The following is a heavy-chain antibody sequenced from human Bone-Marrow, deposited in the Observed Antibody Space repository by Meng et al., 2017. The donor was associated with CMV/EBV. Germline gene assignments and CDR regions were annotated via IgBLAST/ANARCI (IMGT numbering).Heavy chain of an antibody. CDR2: IYYTGTS. D-gene: IGHD2-21*02. Sequence: GSLRLSCSVSGGSISSYYWSWVRQSPGKGLEWIGYIYYTGTSNYNPSLKSRVTISVDTSKNQFSLKLTSVTPADTAVYYCARWLRYCGGGDCYSGTEMESWAQGTLVTFSS. V-gene: IGHV4-59*01. CDR1: GGSISSYY. J-gene: IGHJ5*02. CDR3: ARWLRYCGGGDCYSGTEMES.